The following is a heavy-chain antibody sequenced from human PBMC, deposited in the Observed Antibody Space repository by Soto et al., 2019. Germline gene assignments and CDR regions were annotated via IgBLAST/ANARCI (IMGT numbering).Heavy chain of an antibody. CDR3: ARGLVDIFGVVINPDAFDI. Sequence: QVQLQQWGAGLLKPSETLSLTCAVYGGSFSGYYWSWIRQPPGKGLEWIGEINHSGSTNYNPSLKSRVTISVDTSKNQFSLKLSSVTAADTAVYYCARGLVDIFGVVINPDAFDIWGQGTMVTVSS. CDR1: GGSFSGYY. D-gene: IGHD3-3*01. V-gene: IGHV4-34*01. J-gene: IGHJ3*02. CDR2: INHSGST.